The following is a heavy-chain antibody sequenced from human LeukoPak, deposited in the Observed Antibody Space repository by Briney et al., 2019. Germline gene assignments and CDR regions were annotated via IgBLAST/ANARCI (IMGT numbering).Heavy chain of an antibody. Sequence: PGESLKISCKGSGYSFTSYWIGWVRQMPGKGLEWTGIIYPGDSDTRYSPSFQGQVTISADKSISTAYLQWSSLKASDTAMYYCARLGIAAAGREYYFDYWSQGTLVTVSS. CDR1: GYSFTSYW. V-gene: IGHV5-51*01. D-gene: IGHD6-13*01. CDR3: ARLGIAAAGREYYFDY. J-gene: IGHJ4*02. CDR2: IYPGDSDT.